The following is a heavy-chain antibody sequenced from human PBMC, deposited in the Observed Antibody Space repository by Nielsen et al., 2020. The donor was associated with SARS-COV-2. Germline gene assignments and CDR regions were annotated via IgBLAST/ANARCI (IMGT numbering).Heavy chain of an antibody. CDR2: VSHSGSI. Sequence: LSLPCAVSGGSVSSNDWWTWVRQSPGKGLEWIGEVSHSGSINYNPSLKSRVTLSMDKSKRQFSLRLTSVSAADTAVYFCARGDLVVVPSPILGLGPFFYYFYLDVWGKGTTVIVSS. CDR3: ARGDLVVVPSPILGLGPFFYYFYLDV. V-gene: IGHV4-4*01. D-gene: IGHD2-2*01. CDR1: GGSVSSNDW. J-gene: IGHJ6*03.